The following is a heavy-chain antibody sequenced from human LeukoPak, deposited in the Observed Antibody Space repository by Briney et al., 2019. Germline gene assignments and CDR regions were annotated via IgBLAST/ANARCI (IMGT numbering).Heavy chain of an antibody. Sequence: SVRVSCKASGGTFSSYAISWVRQAPGQGLEWMGGIIPIFGTANYAQKFQGRVTITADESTSTAYMELSSLRSEDTAVYYCAREYSGYDSSPYFDYWGQGTLVTVSS. CDR1: GGTFSSYA. V-gene: IGHV1-69*13. J-gene: IGHJ4*02. D-gene: IGHD5-12*01. CDR2: IIPIFGTA. CDR3: AREYSGYDSSPYFDY.